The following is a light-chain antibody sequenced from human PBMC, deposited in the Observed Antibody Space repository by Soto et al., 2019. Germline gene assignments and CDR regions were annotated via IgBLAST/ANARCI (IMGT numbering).Light chain of an antibody. CDR1: QGISSY. J-gene: IGKJ2*01. Sequence: DIQLTQSPSFLSASVGDRVTITCRASQGISSYLAWYQQKPGKAPNLLISGASTLQSGVPSRFSGSGSGTDFTLTISSLQPEDFATYYCQQCNSFPYTFGQGTNLEIK. CDR2: GAS. V-gene: IGKV1-9*01. CDR3: QQCNSFPYT.